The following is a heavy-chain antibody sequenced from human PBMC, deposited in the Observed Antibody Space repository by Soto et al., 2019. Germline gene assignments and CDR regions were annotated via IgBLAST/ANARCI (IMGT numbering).Heavy chain of an antibody. CDR1: GGTFSSYT. CDR3: ARGDYIRGSYHDY. CDR2: IIPILGIA. Sequence: QVQLVQSGAEVKKPGSSVKVSCKASGGTFSSYTISWVRQAPGQGLEWMGRIIPILGIANYAQKFQGRVTITADKSTSTAYMELSSLRSEDTAVYYCARGDYIRGSYHDYWGQGTLVTVSS. D-gene: IGHD3-16*02. J-gene: IGHJ4*02. V-gene: IGHV1-69*02.